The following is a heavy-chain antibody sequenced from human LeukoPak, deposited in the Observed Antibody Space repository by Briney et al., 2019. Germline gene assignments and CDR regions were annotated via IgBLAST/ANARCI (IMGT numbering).Heavy chain of an antibody. CDR2: MNPNSDNT. CDR1: GYTFTSYD. CDR3: ARGSFRSSTSCYNY. V-gene: IGHV1-8*01. J-gene: IGHJ4*02. D-gene: IGHD2-2*02. Sequence: ASVKVSCKASGYTFTSYDINWVRQATGQGLEWMGWMNPNSDNTGYAQKFQGRVTMTRNTSTSTAYMELSSLRSEDTAVYYCARGSFRSSTSCYNYWGQGTLVTVSS.